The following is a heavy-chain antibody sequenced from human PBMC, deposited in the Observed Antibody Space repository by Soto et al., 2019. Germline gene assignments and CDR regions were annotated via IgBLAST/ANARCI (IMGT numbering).Heavy chain of an antibody. CDR3: TRRPLTAPGV. CDR1: GFVVSNND. Sequence: EVQVVETGGGLIQPGGSLRLSCAASGFVVSNNDMSWVRQAPGKGLEWVSLIYSSGSTHYADSVRGRFTISRDNSKNTVYLQMNSLRVEDTALYYCTRRPLTAPGVWGQGTLVTVSS. CDR2: IYSSGST. J-gene: IGHJ4*02. D-gene: IGHD6-13*01. V-gene: IGHV3-53*02.